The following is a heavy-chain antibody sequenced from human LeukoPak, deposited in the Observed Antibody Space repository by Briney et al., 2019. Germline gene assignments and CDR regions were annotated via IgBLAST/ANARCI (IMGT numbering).Heavy chain of an antibody. D-gene: IGHD3-22*01. J-gene: IGHJ1*01. CDR3: ARERGGDPGEYYYDSSGYYPPQH. V-gene: IGHV3-30-3*01. CDR1: GFTFSSYA. Sequence: GGSLRLSCAASGFTFSSYAMHWVRQAPGKGLEWVAVISYDGSNKYYADSAKGRFTISRDNSKNTLYLQMNSLRAEDTAVYYCARERGGDPGEYYYDSSGYYPPQHWGQGTLVTVSS. CDR2: ISYDGSNK.